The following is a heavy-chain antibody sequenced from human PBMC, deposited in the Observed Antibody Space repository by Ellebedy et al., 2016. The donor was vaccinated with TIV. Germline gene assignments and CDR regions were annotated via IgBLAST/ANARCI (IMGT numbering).Heavy chain of an antibody. V-gene: IGHV3-53*01. CDR3: VRARDRQRSLDC. CDR1: EFAFETDW. Sequence: GESLKISCAASEFAFETDWMTWVRQAPGKGLEWVSVIYGGDTTYYADSVKGRFTISRDDSKNILYLQMNTLRAEDTAVYYCVRARDRQRSLDCWGQGALVTVSS. CDR2: IYGGDTT. D-gene: IGHD3-10*01. J-gene: IGHJ4*02.